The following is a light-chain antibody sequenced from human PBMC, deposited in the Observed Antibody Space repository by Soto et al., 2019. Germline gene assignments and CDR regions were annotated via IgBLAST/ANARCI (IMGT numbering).Light chain of an antibody. CDR3: QHLT. Sequence: DIQMTQSPSTLSASVGDRVTITCRASQSISSWLAWYQQKPGKAPKLLIYDASSLESGVPSRFSGSGSGTELTLTNSSLQPDDFATYYCQHLTFGGGTKVEIK. V-gene: IGKV1-5*01. J-gene: IGKJ4*01. CDR1: QSISSW. CDR2: DAS.